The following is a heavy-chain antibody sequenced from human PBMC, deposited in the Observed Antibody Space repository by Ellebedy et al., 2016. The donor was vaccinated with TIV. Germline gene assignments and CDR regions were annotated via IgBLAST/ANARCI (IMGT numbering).Heavy chain of an antibody. D-gene: IGHD1-20*01. V-gene: IGHV3-64D*08. CDR1: GFSFRSFA. J-gene: IGHJ4*02. CDR3: VKRIPGTSNFDH. Sequence: GESLKISCAASGFSFRSFAMHWVRQAPGKGLEYVSAISSDGGKIYYGDSVKGRFTVSRDNSKNILYLQMSSLRLEDTAFYYCVKRIPGTSNFDHWGQGILVTVS. CDR2: ISSDGGKI.